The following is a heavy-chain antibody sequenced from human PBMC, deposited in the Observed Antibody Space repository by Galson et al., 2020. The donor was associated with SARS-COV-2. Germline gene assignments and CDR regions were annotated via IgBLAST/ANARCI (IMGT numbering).Heavy chain of an antibody. Sequence: GGSLRLSCAASGFTFSSYGMNWVRQAPGKGLEWVAAISRAGGNTYYADSVKGRFTITRDKPKNTLYLQMNSLRAEDTALYYCAKVDDVTMVVAAAVDYWGQGTLLTVSS. V-gene: IGHV3-23*01. CDR1: GFTFSSYG. CDR3: AKVDDVTMVVAAAVDY. D-gene: IGHD3-22*01. J-gene: IGHJ4*02. CDR2: ISRAGGNT.